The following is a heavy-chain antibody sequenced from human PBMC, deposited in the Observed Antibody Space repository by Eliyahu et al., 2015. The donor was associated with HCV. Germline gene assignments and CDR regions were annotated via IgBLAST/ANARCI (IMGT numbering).Heavy chain of an antibody. CDR3: ARDRIVGATLEYFDY. V-gene: IGHV1-69*01. CDR1: GGTFSSYA. CDR2: IIPIFGTA. Sequence: EVKKPGSSVKVSCKASGGTFSSYAISWVRQAPGQGLEWMGGIIPIFGTANYAQKFQGRVTITADESTSTAYMELSSLRSEDTAVYYCARDRIVGATLEYFDYWGQGTLVTVSS. D-gene: IGHD1-26*01. J-gene: IGHJ4*02.